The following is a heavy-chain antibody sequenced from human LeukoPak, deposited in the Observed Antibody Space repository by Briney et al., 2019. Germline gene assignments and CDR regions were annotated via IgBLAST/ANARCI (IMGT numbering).Heavy chain of an antibody. CDR3: ARSTIFGWNWFDP. Sequence: ASVKVSCKASGGTFTSYYMHWVRQAPGQGLEWMGIINPSGGSTSYAQKFQGRVTMTRDTSTSTVYMELSSLRPEDTAVYYCARSTIFGWNWFDPWGQGTLVTVSS. V-gene: IGHV1-46*01. J-gene: IGHJ5*02. CDR1: GGTFTSYY. CDR2: INPSGGST. D-gene: IGHD3-3*01.